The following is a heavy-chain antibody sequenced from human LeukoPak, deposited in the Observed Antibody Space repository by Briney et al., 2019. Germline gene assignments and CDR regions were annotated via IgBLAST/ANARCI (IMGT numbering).Heavy chain of an antibody. D-gene: IGHD2-15*01. CDR3: AKDMRGCSGSSCYSFDF. V-gene: IGHV3-9*01. Sequence: GGSLRLSCAASGFTFDDYAMHWVRQAPGKGLEWVSGISWNSGIIVYADSVKGRFSISRDNAKNSLYLQMNSLRAEDTALYYCAKDMRGCSGSSCYSFDFWGQGTLVTVSS. J-gene: IGHJ4*02. CDR1: GFTFDDYA. CDR2: ISWNSGII.